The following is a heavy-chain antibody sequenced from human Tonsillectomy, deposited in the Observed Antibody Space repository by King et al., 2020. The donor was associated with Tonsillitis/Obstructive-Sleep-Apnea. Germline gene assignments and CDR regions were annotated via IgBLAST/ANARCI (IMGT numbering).Heavy chain of an antibody. D-gene: IGHD6-6*01. CDR3: TRDRGISSSYSDS. J-gene: IGHJ4*02. V-gene: IGHV3-30*01. CDR2: ISSDGRQD. Sequence: VQLVESGGGVVQPGRSLRLSCVASGFTFRTYAMQWVRQAPGKGLEWVAIISSDGRQDYYADSVKGRFTISRVNSKSMLYLQMNSLGPEDTAIYYCTRDRGISSSYSDSWDQGTLVTVSS. CDR1: GFTFRTYA.